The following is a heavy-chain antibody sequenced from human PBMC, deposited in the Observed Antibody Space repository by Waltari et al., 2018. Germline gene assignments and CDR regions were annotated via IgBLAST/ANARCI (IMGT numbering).Heavy chain of an antibody. D-gene: IGHD3-10*01. J-gene: IGHJ4*02. Sequence: EVQLLESGGGLVQPGGSLRLSCAASGFTVSAHSMTWVRQAPGKGLEWGAGMSSDGRTYDADSVKGRFTISRDNSKNTLYLQMQRLRAEDTAVYYCEGSGGHWGQGTLVTVSS. CDR1: GFTVSAHS. CDR3: EGSGGH. V-gene: IGHV3-23*01. CDR2: MSSDGRT.